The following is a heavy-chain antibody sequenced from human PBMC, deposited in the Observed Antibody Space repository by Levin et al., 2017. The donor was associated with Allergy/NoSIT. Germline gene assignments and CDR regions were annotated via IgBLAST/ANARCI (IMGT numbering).Heavy chain of an antibody. CDR1: GGTFSSYA. CDR3: ASRGNSLEWLLYYYYGMDV. V-gene: IGHV1-69*01. Sequence: GGSLRLSCKASGGTFSSYAISWVRQAPGQGLEWMGGIIPIFGTANYAQKFQGRVTITADESTSTAYMELSSLRSEDTAVYYCASRGNSLEWLLYYYYGMDVWGQGTTVTVSS. D-gene: IGHD3-3*01. CDR2: IIPIFGTA. J-gene: IGHJ6*02.